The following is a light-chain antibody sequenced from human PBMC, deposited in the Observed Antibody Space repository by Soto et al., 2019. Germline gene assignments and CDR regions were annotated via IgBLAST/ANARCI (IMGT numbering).Light chain of an antibody. Sequence: DIQMTQSPSSLSASVGDRVTITCRASQSISNYLNWYQQKQGKAPKLLIYAASTLQSGVPSRLSGSGSGTDFTLTISSLQPEDSATYYCQQSYGTPIIFGQGTRLEIK. V-gene: IGKV1-39*01. CDR2: AAS. J-gene: IGKJ5*01. CDR1: QSISNY. CDR3: QQSYGTPII.